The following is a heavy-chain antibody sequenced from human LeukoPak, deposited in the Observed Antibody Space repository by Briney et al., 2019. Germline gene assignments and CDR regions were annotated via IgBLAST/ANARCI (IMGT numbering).Heavy chain of an antibody. CDR2: IYYSEGT. Sequence: SETLSLTCTVSGGXISSYYCSWIRQPPGKGLEWIGYIYYSEGTNYNPSLKSRVTISVDTSKKQFSLRLSSVTAADTAVYYCARRGGDSSGNFDYWGQGTLVTVSS. CDR3: ARRGGDSSGNFDY. V-gene: IGHV4-59*08. J-gene: IGHJ4*02. D-gene: IGHD3-22*01. CDR1: GGXISSYY.